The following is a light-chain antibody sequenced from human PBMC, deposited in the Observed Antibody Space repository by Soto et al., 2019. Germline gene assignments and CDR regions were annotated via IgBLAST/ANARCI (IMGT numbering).Light chain of an antibody. CDR3: LLFNSYPQA. V-gene: IGKV1-13*02. CDR1: QGIGSA. J-gene: IGKJ4*01. CDR2: DAS. Sequence: IQMTQSPSAMSASVGDRVTITCRASQGIGSALAWYQQTPGKPPKLLIFDASALESGVPSRFSGGGSGTDFTLTISSLQPEDFATYYCLLFNSYPQAFGGGTKVEIK.